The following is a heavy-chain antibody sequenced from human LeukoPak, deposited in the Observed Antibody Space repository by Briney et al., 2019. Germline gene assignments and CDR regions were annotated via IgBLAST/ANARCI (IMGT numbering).Heavy chain of an antibody. CDR3: ARRGYSYGYYWFDP. D-gene: IGHD5-18*01. CDR1: GYTFTTYA. J-gene: IGHJ5*02. Sequence: ASVKVSCKASGYTFTTYAMNWVRQAPGQGLEWMGWINTNTGNPTYAQGFTGWIVFSLDTSVSTAYLQISSLKAEDTAVYYCARRGYSYGYYWFDPWGQGTLVTVSS. V-gene: IGHV7-4-1*02. CDR2: INTNTGNP.